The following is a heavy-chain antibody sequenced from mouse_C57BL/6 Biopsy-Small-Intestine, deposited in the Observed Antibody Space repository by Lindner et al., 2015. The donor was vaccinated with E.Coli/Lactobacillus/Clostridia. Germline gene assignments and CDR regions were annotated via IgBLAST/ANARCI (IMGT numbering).Heavy chain of an antibody. CDR1: GYTFTNYW. CDR2: LYPGHGST. V-gene: IGHV1-55*01. D-gene: IGHD2-4*01. Sequence: VQLQESGAELVKPGASVRMSCKASGYTFTNYWITWVKQRPGQGLEWVGDLYPGHGSTNYNAKFRNKATLTVDTSSSTAYMQLSSLTSEDSAVYYCANFDYDEDFAYWGQGTLVTVSA. CDR3: ANFDYDEDFAY. J-gene: IGHJ3*01.